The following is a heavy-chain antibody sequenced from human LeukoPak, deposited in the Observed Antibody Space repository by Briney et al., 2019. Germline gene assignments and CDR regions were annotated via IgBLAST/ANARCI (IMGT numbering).Heavy chain of an antibody. V-gene: IGHV3-43*02. CDR1: GFTFDDYA. CDR3: AKDIGGYSFAADY. CDR2: ISGDGGIT. Sequence: GGSLRLSCAASGFTFDDYAMHWVRQGPGKGLEWVSLISGDGGITYYADSVRGRFTISRDSSKNSLYLQMNSLRTEDTALYYCAKDIGGYSFAADYWGQGTLVTVSS. D-gene: IGHD5-18*01. J-gene: IGHJ4*02.